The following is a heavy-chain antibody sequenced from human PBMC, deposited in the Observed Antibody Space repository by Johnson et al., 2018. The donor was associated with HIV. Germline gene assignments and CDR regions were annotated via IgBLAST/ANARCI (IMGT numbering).Heavy chain of an antibody. D-gene: IGHD5-18*01. CDR2: ISGSGGST. Sequence: VQLVESGGGLIQPGGSLRLSCAAFGFAVSSNYMSWVRQAPGKGLEWVSVISGSGGSTYYADSVKGRFTISSDNSKNTLYLQMNSLRAEDTAVYYCARLPSGYSRDGFDIWGQGTMVTVSS. J-gene: IGHJ3*02. CDR1: GFAVSSNY. CDR3: ARLPSGYSRDGFDI. V-gene: IGHV3-23*04.